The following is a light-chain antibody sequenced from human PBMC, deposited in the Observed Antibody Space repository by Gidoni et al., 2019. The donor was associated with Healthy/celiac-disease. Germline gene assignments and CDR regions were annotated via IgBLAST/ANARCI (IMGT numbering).Light chain of an antibody. J-gene: IGKJ1*01. CDR2: GAS. CDR3: QQYGSSSWT. V-gene: IGKV3-20*01. Sequence: EMVLTQSPGTLSLSPGEGATLACRASQSVSSSYLAWYQQKPGQAPRLLIYGASSRATVIPDRFRGCGSGTAFPLPISRLEPEDFAVYYCQQYGSSSWTFGQGTQVDI. CDR1: QSVSSSY.